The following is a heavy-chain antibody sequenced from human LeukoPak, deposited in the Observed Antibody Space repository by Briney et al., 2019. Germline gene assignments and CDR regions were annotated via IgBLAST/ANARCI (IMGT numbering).Heavy chain of an antibody. CDR1: GFTFSSYA. J-gene: IGHJ4*02. CDR3: AKDRIPLSSSWSDFDY. CDR2: ISGSGGTT. V-gene: IGHV3-23*01. D-gene: IGHD6-13*01. Sequence: GGSLRLSCAASGFTFSSYAMSWVRQAPGKGLEWVSAISGSGGTTYYADSVKGRFTISRDNSKNTLYLQLNSLRAEDTAVYYCAKDRIPLSSSWSDFDYWGQGTLVTVSS.